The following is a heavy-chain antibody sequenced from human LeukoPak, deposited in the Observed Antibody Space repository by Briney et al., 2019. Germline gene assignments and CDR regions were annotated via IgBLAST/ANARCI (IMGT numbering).Heavy chain of an antibody. D-gene: IGHD2-15*01. V-gene: IGHV3-21*01. CDR3: ASILSWWYFQR. CDR1: GFTFSSYA. CDR2: ISSSSNYI. J-gene: IGHJ1*01. Sequence: GGSLRLSCAASGFTFSSYAMSWVRQAPGKGLEWVSSISSSSNYIYYADSVKGRFTISRDNAKNSLYLQMNSLRAEDTAVYYCASILSWWYFQRWGQGTLVTVSS.